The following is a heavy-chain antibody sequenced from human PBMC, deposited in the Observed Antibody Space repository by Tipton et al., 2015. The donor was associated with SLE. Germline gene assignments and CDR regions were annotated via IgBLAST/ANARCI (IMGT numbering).Heavy chain of an antibody. V-gene: IGHV4-38-2*01. CDR1: GYSISSGYY. CDR2: IYHSGST. J-gene: IGHJ3*01. Sequence: TLSLTCAVSGYSISSGYYWGWIRQPPGKGLEWIGSIYHSGSTYYNPSLKSRVTISVDTPKNQFSLKLSSVTAADTAVYYCASKDGIAAAGAGAFDLWGQGTMVTVSS. D-gene: IGHD6-13*01. CDR3: ASKDGIAAAGAGAFDL.